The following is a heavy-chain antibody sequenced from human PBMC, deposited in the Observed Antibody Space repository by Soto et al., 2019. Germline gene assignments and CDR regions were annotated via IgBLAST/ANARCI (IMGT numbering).Heavy chain of an antibody. CDR2: ISGGASSI. D-gene: IGHD3-16*01. Sequence: GGSLRLSCGASGFTFSDHFMSWIRQAPGKGLEWISYISGGASSINYADSVKGRFTISRDNAKNSLYLQVNSLRAEDTALYYCARWRSYGGSRSFDLWGQGTLVTVSS. J-gene: IGHJ5*02. V-gene: IGHV3-11*01. CDR3: ARWRSYGGSRSFDL. CDR1: GFTFSDHF.